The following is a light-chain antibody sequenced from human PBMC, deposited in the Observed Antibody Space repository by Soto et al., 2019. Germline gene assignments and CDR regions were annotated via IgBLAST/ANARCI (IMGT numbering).Light chain of an antibody. J-gene: IGLJ3*02. Sequence: QSVLTQPPSASGTPGQRVTISCSERSSNIGSDYVYWYQQLPGTAPKLLIYRNNQRPSGVPDRFSGSKSGTSASLAVSGLRSEDEADYYCAAWDASLRGWVFGGGTKVTVL. CDR1: SSNIGSDY. V-gene: IGLV1-47*01. CDR3: AAWDASLRGWV. CDR2: RNN.